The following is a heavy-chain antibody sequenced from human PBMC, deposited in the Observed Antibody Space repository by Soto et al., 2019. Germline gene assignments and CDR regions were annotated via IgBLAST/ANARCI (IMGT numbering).Heavy chain of an antibody. Sequence: SETLSLTCTVSGGSISSYYWSWIRQPPGKGLEWIGYIFYSGSTYHNPSLASRVTVSVDTSKNEFSLKLRSVTAADTAVYYCARQPTTGDTDLWFDPWGQGTLVTVSS. J-gene: IGHJ5*02. D-gene: IGHD2-21*01. CDR2: IFYSGST. CDR3: ARQPTTGDTDLWFDP. CDR1: GGSISSYY. V-gene: IGHV4-59*04.